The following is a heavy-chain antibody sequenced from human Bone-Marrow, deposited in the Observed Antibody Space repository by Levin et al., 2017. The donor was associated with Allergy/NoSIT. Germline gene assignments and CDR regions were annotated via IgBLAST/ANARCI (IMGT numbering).Heavy chain of an antibody. CDR3: TTTYDSSGYQTGDDAFDI. J-gene: IGHJ3*02. Sequence: GGSLRLSCAASGFTFSNAWMSWVRQAPGKGLEWVGRIKSKTDGGTTDYAAPVKGRFTISRDDSKNTLYLQMNSLKTEDTAVYYCTTTYDSSGYQTGDDAFDIWGQGTMVTVSS. V-gene: IGHV3-15*01. CDR1: GFTFSNAW. D-gene: IGHD3-22*01. CDR2: IKSKTDGGTT.